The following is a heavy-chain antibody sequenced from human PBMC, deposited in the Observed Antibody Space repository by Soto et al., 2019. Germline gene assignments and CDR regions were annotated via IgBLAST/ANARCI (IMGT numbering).Heavy chain of an antibody. J-gene: IGHJ3*02. D-gene: IGHD6-19*01. CDR1: GYIFTSYG. CDR2: ISAYNGNT. Sequence: GASVNVSCKSSGYIFTSYGITWVRQAPGQGLEWMGWISAYNGNTNYAQKLQGRVTMTTDTSTSTGYMELRSLRSDDTAVYYCARDTIAVAAAFDIWGQGTMVTVSS. CDR3: ARDTIAVAAAFDI. V-gene: IGHV1-18*01.